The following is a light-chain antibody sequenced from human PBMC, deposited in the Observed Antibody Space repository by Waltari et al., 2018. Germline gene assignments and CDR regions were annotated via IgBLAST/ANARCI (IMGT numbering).Light chain of an antibody. J-gene: IGLJ2*01. Sequence: QSVLTQPASVSGSPGQSSTISCTGTRRDIGAYNFVSWFQQLPGQAPRLLISEATKRPSGVSYRFSGSKSGNTASLSISDLQAEDEADYYCCSYVGGSRVLFGGGTKLTV. CDR2: EAT. V-gene: IGLV2-23*01. CDR3: CSYVGGSRVL. CDR1: RRDIGAYNF.